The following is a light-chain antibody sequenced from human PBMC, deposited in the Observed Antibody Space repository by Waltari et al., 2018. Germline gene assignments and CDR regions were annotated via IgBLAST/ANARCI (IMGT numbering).Light chain of an antibody. CDR1: SSDVGSPDY. J-gene: IGLJ2*01. V-gene: IGLV2-8*01. CDR2: HVT. Sequence: QSALTQPPSASGSPGQTVTIPCAGTSSDVGSPDYVPWYQKHPGQAPKLLSYHVTKRPSGVPDRFSDSKSGNTASLTVSGLQAEDEADYYCSSNAGINNFVFGGGTKLTVL. CDR3: SSNAGINNFV.